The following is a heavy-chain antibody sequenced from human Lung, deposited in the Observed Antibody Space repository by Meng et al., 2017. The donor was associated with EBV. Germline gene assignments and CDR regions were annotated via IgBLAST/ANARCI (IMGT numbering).Heavy chain of an antibody. CDR1: GGSVSRDNNY. V-gene: IGHV4-61*01. Sequence: QAQLLESGPGLVKPSETLSLTCTVSGGSVSRDNNYWSWIRQPPGKGLEWIGYVYYSGSTNYNPSLESRVTISKDMSKNQFSLKVSSVTAADTAVYYCAVTTVRAPAYFDLWGRGTLVTVSS. J-gene: IGHJ2*01. D-gene: IGHD4-17*01. CDR2: VYYSGST. CDR3: AVTTVRAPAYFDL.